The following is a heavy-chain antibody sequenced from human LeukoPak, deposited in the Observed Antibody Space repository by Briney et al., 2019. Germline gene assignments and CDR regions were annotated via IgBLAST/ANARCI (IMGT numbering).Heavy chain of an antibody. D-gene: IGHD3-3*01. CDR1: GFTFSNYA. Sequence: AGSLRLSCAASGFTFSNYAMHWVRQAPGKGLEWVAFIRYDGSNKYYTDSVKGRFTISRDTSKDTLYLQVDSLRTQDTLVYYSVKEGGQARSECGNYFADWGQGTLVTVSP. CDR3: VKEGGQARSECGNYFAD. J-gene: IGHJ4*02. V-gene: IGHV3-30*02. CDR2: IRYDGSNK.